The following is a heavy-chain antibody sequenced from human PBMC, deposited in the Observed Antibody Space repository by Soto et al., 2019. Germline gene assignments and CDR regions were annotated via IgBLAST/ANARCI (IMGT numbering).Heavy chain of an antibody. CDR2: ISWNSGSI. D-gene: IGHD6-6*01. Sequence: SLRLSCAASGFTFDDYAMHWVRQAPGKGLEWVSGISWNSGSIGYADSVKGRFTIPRDNAKNSLYLQMNSLRAEDTALYYCAKSFLSSSSCYYYYYCMDVWCKGTRVTVPS. J-gene: IGHJ6*03. CDR3: AKSFLSSSSCYYYYYCMDV. CDR1: GFTFDDYA. V-gene: IGHV3-9*01.